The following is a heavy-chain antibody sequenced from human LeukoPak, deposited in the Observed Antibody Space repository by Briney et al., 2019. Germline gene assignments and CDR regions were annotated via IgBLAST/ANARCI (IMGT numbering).Heavy chain of an antibody. D-gene: IGHD3-3*01. CDR3: ARAPLRGYDFWSGYYIWFDP. CDR2: MHPNSGNT. J-gene: IGHJ5*02. Sequence: ASVKVSCKASGYTFTSYDIHWLRQATGQGLEWMGWMHPNSGNTGYAQKFQGRVTMTRNTSISTAYMELSSLRSEDTAVYYCARAPLRGYDFWSGYYIWFDPWGQGTLVTVSS. CDR1: GYTFTSYD. V-gene: IGHV1-8*01.